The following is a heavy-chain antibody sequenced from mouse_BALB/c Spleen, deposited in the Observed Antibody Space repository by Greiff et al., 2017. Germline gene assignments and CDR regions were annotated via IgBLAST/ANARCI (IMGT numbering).Heavy chain of an antibody. CDR1: GFTFSSFG. V-gene: IGHV5-17*02. J-gene: IGHJ2*01. CDR3: ARGGHFDY. CDR2: ISSGSSTI. Sequence: DVKLVESGGGLVQPGGSRKLSCAASGFTFSSFGMHWVRQAPEKGLEWVAYISSGSSTIYYADTVKGRFTISRDNPKNTLFLQMTSLRSEDTAMYYCARGGHFDYWGQGTTLTVSS.